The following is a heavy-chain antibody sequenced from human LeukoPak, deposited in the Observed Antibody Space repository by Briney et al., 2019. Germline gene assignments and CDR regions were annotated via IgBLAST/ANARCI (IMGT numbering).Heavy chain of an antibody. CDR2: IYYSGSI. Sequence: SETLSLTCAVSGYSISSSNWWGWIRQPPGKGLEWIGYIYYSGSIYYNPSLKSRVTMSVDTSKNQFSLKLSSVTAVDTAVYYCARVSVEQWLVIDYWGQGTLVTVSS. J-gene: IGHJ4*02. D-gene: IGHD6-19*01. CDR3: ARVSVEQWLVIDY. V-gene: IGHV4-28*05. CDR1: GYSISSSNW.